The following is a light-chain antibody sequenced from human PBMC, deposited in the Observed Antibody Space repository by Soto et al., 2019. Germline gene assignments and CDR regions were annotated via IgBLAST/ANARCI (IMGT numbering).Light chain of an antibody. J-gene: IGLJ1*01. CDR2: EAD. Sequence: QSALTQPASVSGSPGQSITISCTGTRXDVGSFLVSWYQQYLGQAPKLILYEADKRPSGISNRFSGSKSGDTASLTISGLQAEDEADYFCCSYAGSSTFVFGTGTKVTVL. CDR1: RXDVGSFL. V-gene: IGLV2-23*01. CDR3: CSYAGSSTFV.